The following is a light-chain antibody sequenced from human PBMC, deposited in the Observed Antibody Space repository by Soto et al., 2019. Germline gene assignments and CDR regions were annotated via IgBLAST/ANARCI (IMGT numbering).Light chain of an antibody. Sequence: QSVLAQPPSVSGAPGQRVTISCTGSSSNIGACYGVHWYQQLPGTAPKLLIYGNSNRPSGVPDRFSGSKSGTSASLAITGLQAEDEADYHCQSYDSSLSGWVFGGGTKLTVL. CDR3: QSYDSSLSGWV. J-gene: IGLJ3*02. CDR2: GNS. CDR1: SSNIGACYG. V-gene: IGLV1-40*01.